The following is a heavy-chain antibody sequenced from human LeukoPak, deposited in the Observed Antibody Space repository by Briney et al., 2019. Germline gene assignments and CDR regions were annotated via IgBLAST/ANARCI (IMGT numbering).Heavy chain of an antibody. V-gene: IGHV4-59*01. D-gene: IGHD5-18*01. J-gene: IGHJ4*02. Sequence: SETLSLTCTVSGGSISSYYWSWIRQPPGKGPEWIGYIYYSGSTNYNPSLKSRVTISVDTSKNQFSLKLSSVTAADTAVYYCARGASYVLFDYWGQGTLVTVSS. CDR1: GGSISSYY. CDR3: ARGASYVLFDY. CDR2: IYYSGST.